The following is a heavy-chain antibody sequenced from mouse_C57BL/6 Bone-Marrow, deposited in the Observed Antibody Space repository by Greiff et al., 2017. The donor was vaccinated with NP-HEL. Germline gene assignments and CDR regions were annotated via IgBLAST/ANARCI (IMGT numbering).Heavy chain of an antibody. J-gene: IGHJ2*01. CDR1: GYTFTSYG. V-gene: IGHV1-81*01. Sequence: VKVVESGAELARPGASVKLSCKASGYTFTSYGISWVKQRTGQGLEWIGEIYPRSGNTYYNEKFKGKATLTADKSSSTAYMELRSLTSEDSAVYFCASPSTGTYYWGQGTTLTVSS. CDR3: ASPSTGTYY. CDR2: IYPRSGNT. D-gene: IGHD4-1*02.